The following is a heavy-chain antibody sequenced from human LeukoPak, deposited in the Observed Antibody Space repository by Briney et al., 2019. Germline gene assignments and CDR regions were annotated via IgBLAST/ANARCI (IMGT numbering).Heavy chain of an antibody. CDR3: ARVGRLRSHNFDY. CDR1: GFTSSSYE. CDR2: ISSSGSTI. Sequence: GGSLRLSCAASGFTSSSYEMNWVRQAPGKGLEWVSYISSSGSTIYYADSVKGRFTISRDNAKNSLYLQMNSLRAEDTAVYYCARVGRLRSHNFDYWGQGTLVTVSS. J-gene: IGHJ4*02. D-gene: IGHD2-21*02. V-gene: IGHV3-48*03.